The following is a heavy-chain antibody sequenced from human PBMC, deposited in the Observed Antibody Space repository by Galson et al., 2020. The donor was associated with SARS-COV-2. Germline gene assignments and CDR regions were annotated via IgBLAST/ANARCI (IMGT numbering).Heavy chain of an antibody. CDR3: ARSSLSVAGPDY. V-gene: IGHV3-48*04. CDR1: GFTFSSYA. J-gene: IGHJ4*02. D-gene: IGHD6-19*01. CDR2: ISTTGFTI. Sequence: GGSLRLSCAASGFTFSSYAMNWVRQAPGRGLEWLSYISTTGFTIYYADSMRGRITISRDNARNALYLQMNPLRAEDTAVYYCARSSLSVAGPDYWGQGTLVTVSS.